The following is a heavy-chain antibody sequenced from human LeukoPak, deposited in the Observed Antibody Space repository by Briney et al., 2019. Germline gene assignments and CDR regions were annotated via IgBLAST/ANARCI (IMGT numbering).Heavy chain of an antibody. CDR3: ARAYYYDSSGYSNWLDP. V-gene: IGHV3-48*03. CDR1: GFTFTNYE. CDR2: ISSIGSTI. J-gene: IGHJ5*02. D-gene: IGHD3-22*01. Sequence: PGGSLRLSCAASGFTFTNYEMNWVRQAPGKGLEWVSYISSIGSTIYYADSVKGRFTISRENAKNSLFLQMNSLRAEDTAVYYCARAYYYDSSGYSNWLDPWGQGTLVTVSS.